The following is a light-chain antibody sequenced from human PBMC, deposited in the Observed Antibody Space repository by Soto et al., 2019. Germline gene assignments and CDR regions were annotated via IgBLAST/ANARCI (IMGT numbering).Light chain of an antibody. Sequence: ATQMTQSPSSLSASVGDTVTITCRASQGIRNELAWYQQAPGKAPKLLIYAASSVQSGVPSRFSGSGSDTDFTLTISSLQPEDFATYYCLQDFDYPRTF. V-gene: IGKV1-6*01. CDR1: QGIRNE. J-gene: IGKJ1*01. CDR2: AAS. CDR3: LQDFDYPRT.